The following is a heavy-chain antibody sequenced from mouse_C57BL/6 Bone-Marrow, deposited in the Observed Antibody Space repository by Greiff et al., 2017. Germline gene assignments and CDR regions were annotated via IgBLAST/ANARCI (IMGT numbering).Heavy chain of an antibody. V-gene: IGHV1-55*01. CDR1: GYTFTSYW. CDR3: ARDYYGSNLYAMDY. CDR2: IYPGSGST. J-gene: IGHJ4*01. Sequence: VQLQQPGAELVKPGASVKMSCKASGYTFTSYWITWVKQRPGQGLEWIGDIYPGSGSTNYNEKFKSKATLTVDTSSSTAYMQLSSLTSEDSAVYYCARDYYGSNLYAMDYWGQGTSVTVSS. D-gene: IGHD1-1*01.